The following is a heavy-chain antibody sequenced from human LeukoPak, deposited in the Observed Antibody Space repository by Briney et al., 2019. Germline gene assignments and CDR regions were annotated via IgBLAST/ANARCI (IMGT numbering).Heavy chain of an antibody. CDR2: IIPIFGTA. CDR3: ARSLYGYSYGDNFDY. J-gene: IGHJ4*02. V-gene: IGHV1-69*05. Sequence: ASVKVSFKASGSTFRSYPICWVPQAPGPGLEWMGRIIPIFGTANYAQKVQGRVTITTDESTSTAYMELSSLRSEDTAVYYCARSLYGYSYGDNFDYWGQGTLVTVSS. CDR1: GSTFRSYP. D-gene: IGHD5-18*01.